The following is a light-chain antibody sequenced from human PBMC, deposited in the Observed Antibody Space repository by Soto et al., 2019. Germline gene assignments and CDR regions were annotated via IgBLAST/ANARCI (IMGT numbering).Light chain of an antibody. V-gene: IGLV2-11*01. CDR2: DVN. CDR3: CSYAGSYSI. J-gene: IGLJ2*01. Sequence: QSALTQPRSVSGSPGQSVTISCSGTTNDVGGYNYVSWYQQLPGRAPKLIISDVNKRPSGVPDRFSGSKSGNTASLTISGLQAEDEADYYCCSYAGSYSIFGGGTKLTVL. CDR1: TNDVGGYNY.